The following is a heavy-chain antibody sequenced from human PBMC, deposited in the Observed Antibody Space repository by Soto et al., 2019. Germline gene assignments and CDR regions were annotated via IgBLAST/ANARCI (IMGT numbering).Heavy chain of an antibody. Sequence: EASVKVSCKASGYTFTSYYMHWVRQAPGQGLEWMGIINPSGGSTSYAQKFQGRVTMTRDTSTSTVYMELSSLRSEDTAVYYCARVGYYYDSSGRYWYFDLWGRGTLVTVSS. CDR1: GYTFTSYY. D-gene: IGHD3-22*01. J-gene: IGHJ2*01. V-gene: IGHV1-46*01. CDR3: ARVGYYYDSSGRYWYFDL. CDR2: INPSGGST.